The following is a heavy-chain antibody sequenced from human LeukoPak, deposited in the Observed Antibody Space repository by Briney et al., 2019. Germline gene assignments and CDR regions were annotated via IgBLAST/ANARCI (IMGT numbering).Heavy chain of an antibody. CDR3: ARYYGDRFYFDY. CDR2: IYTGDSDT. Sequence: GESLKISCKGSGYSFTTYWITWVRQMPGKGLEWMGIIYTGDSDTRYRPSFQGQVTISADKSISTAYLQWSSLKASDTAMFYCARYYGDRFYFDYWGQGTLVTVSS. D-gene: IGHD4-17*01. CDR1: GYSFTTYW. V-gene: IGHV5-51*01. J-gene: IGHJ4*02.